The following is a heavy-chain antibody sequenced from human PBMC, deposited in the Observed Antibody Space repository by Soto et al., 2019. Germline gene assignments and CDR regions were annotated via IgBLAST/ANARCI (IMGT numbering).Heavy chain of an antibody. J-gene: IGHJ4*02. CDR1: GFTFGRHG. CDR2: NGSDGRRA. CDR3: ARDDDYGDNGLDY. Sequence: QVQLVESGGGVVQPGGSLRLSCAASGFTFGRHGMHWVRQAPGKGLEWVAVNGSDGRRASYADSVKGRFTISRDNGQNTLYLQMNSLRAEETAVSYCARDDDYGDNGLDYWGQGTLVTVS. V-gene: IGHV3-33*01. D-gene: IGHD4-17*01.